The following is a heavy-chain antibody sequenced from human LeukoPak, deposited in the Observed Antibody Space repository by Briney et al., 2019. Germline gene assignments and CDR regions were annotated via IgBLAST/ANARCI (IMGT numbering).Heavy chain of an antibody. CDR3: GRVTTELLWFGREGGGRYYYYYMDV. D-gene: IGHD3-10*01. CDR2: TRNKANSYTT. CDR1: GFTFSDHY. V-gene: IGHV3-72*01. Sequence: SGGSLRLSCAASGFTFSDHYMDWVRQAPGKGLEWVGRTRNKANSYTTDYAASVKGRFTISRDDSKNSLYLQMNSLKTEDTAVYYCGRVTTELLWFGREGGGRYYYYYMDVWGKGTTVTISS. J-gene: IGHJ6*03.